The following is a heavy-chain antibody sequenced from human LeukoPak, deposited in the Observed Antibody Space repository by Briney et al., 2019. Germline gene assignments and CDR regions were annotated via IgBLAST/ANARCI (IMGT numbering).Heavy chain of an antibody. J-gene: IGHJ4*02. D-gene: IGHD6-25*01. V-gene: IGHV3-74*01. Sequence: GGSLRLSCAASGFTFSSHWMPWVRQAPGKGLVWVSRIKDDGSHTNYADSVKGRFTISRDNAKNTLSLQMNSLRAEDTAVYYCARGSGIITGIDEWGQGTLVTVSS. CDR3: ARGSGIITGIDE. CDR2: IKDDGSHT. CDR1: GFTFSSHW.